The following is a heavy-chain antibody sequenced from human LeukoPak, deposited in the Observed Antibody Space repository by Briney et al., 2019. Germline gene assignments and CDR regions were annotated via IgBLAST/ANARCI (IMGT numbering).Heavy chain of an antibody. CDR2: FDPEDGET. J-gene: IGHJ6*03. Sequence: ASVKVSCKVSGYTLTELSMHWVRQAPGKGLEWMGGFDPEDGETIYAQKFQGRGTMTEDTSTDTAYMELSSLRSEATAVYYCATGSPLYYGSGSSTRDYYYMDVWGKGTTVTISS. D-gene: IGHD3-10*01. CDR1: GYTLTELS. V-gene: IGHV1-24*01. CDR3: ATGSPLYYGSGSSTRDYYYMDV.